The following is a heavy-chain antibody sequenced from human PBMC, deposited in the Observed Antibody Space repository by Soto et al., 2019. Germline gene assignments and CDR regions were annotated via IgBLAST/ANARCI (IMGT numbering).Heavy chain of an antibody. D-gene: IGHD5-18*01. CDR3: ARVEKIQLWLRAEYYFDY. CDR1: GGSISSYY. V-gene: IGHV4-59*01. Sequence: SETLSLTCTVSGGSISSYYWSWIRQPPGKGLEWIGYIYYSGSANYNPSLKSRVSISVDTSKNQFSLKLSSVTAADTAVYYCARVEKIQLWLRAEYYFDYWGQGTLVTVSS. CDR2: IYYSGSA. J-gene: IGHJ4*02.